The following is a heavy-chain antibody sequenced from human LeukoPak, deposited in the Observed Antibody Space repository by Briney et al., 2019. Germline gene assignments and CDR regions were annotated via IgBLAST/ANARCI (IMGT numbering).Heavy chain of an antibody. V-gene: IGHV3-72*01. D-gene: IGHD1-26*01. J-gene: IGHJ4*02. Sequence: GGSLRLSCAASGFTFSDRYMDWVRQAPGKGLEWVGRTRNKANSYTTEYAASVKGRFTISRDDSKNSLYLQMNSLKTEDTAVYYFAIPDEYGSRFTPDYWGQGTLVTVSS. CDR1: GFTFSDRY. CDR3: AIPDEYGSRFTPDY. CDR2: TRNKANSYTT.